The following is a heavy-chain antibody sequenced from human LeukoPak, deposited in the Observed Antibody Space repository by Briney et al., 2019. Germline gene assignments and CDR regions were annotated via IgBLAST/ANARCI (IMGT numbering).Heavy chain of an antibody. Sequence: ASVKVSCKASGYTFTGYYMHWVRQAPGQGLEWMGWINPNSGGTNYAQKFQGRVTMTRDTSISTAYMELSRLRSDDTAVYYCATDVGSGSYYNVWFDPWGQGTLVTVSS. V-gene: IGHV1-2*02. CDR2: INPNSGGT. CDR3: ATDVGSGSYYNVWFDP. D-gene: IGHD3-10*01. CDR1: GYTFTGYY. J-gene: IGHJ5*02.